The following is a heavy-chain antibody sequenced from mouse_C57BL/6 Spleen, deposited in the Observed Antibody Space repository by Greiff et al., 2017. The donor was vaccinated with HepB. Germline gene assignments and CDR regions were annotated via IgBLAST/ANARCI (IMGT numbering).Heavy chain of an antibody. CDR2: ISSGGSYT. D-gene: IGHD1-1*02. CDR3: ASELYYDYAMDY. CDR1: GFTFSSYG. V-gene: IGHV5-6*02. Sequence: EVKLVESGGDLVKPGGSLKLSCAASGFTFSSYGMSWVRQTPDKRLEWVATISSGGSYTYYPDSVKGRFTISRDNAKNTLYLQMSSLKSEDTAMYYCASELYYDYAMDYWGQGTSVTVSS. J-gene: IGHJ4*01.